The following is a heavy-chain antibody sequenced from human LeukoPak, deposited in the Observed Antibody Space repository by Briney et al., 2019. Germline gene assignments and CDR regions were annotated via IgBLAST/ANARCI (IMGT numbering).Heavy chain of an antibody. CDR1: GFTFSSYA. D-gene: IGHD2-15*01. V-gene: IGHV3-23*01. CDR3: AKDGRIVVVVAAHAFDI. CDR2: ISGSGGST. Sequence: GGSLRLSCAASGFTFSSYAMSWVRQAPGKGLVWVSAISGSGGSTYYADSAKGRFTISRDNSKNTLYLQMNSLRAEDTAVYYCAKDGRIVVVVAAHAFDIWGQGTRVTVSS. J-gene: IGHJ3*02.